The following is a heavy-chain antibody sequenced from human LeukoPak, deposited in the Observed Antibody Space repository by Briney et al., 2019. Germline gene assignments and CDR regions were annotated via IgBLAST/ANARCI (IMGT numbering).Heavy chain of an antibody. CDR3: ARDQGSLTRSWYTGY. CDR2: INPYSGDT. D-gene: IGHD6-13*01. Sequence: GASVKGSCKASGYTFTGYHIHWVRQAPGQGLEWMGRINPYSGDTNFAQKFQGRVTMTRDTSITTAYMDLSSLTSDDTAVYFCARDQGSLTRSWYTGYWGQGTQVTVSS. J-gene: IGHJ4*02. V-gene: IGHV1-2*06. CDR1: GYTFTGYH.